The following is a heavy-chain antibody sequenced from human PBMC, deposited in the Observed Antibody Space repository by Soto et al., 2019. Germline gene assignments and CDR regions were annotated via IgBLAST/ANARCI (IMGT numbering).Heavy chain of an antibody. CDR3: ARSRGASNYYDSSGYKNWFDH. J-gene: IGHJ5*02. CDR2: IRAYNGKT. CDR1: VYCFTDYG. Sequence: XAVHVSCQASVYCFTDYGIRGVRQAPGQSHEGMGEIRAYNGKTNYAQKLQGRVTMTTDTSTSTAYMELRSLRSDDTAVYYCARSRGASNYYDSSGYKNWFDHWGQGSLVTVSS. V-gene: IGHV1-18*04. D-gene: IGHD3-22*01.